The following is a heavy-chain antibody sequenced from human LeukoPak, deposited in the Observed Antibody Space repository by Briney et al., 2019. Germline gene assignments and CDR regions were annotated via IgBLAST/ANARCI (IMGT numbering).Heavy chain of an antibody. J-gene: IGHJ3*01. D-gene: IGHD1-1*01. CDR3: ARGSSWNAGVFEV. Sequence: SQTLSPTSTVAGGSRSDRSWSWIRQPPGKGLDWIGYMHYSGSTDYNPALKSRVTISINTSKKQFSLNLRSVTDADTAVYYCARGSSWNAGVFEVWAKGQWSPSLQ. V-gene: IGHV4-59*11. CDR1: GGSRSDRS. CDR2: MHYSGST.